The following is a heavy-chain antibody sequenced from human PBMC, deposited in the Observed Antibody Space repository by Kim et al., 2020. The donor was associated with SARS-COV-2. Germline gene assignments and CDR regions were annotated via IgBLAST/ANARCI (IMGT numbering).Heavy chain of an antibody. Sequence: ASVKVSCKASGYTFTSYGISWVRQAPGQGLEWMGWISAYNGNTNYAQKLQGRVTMTTDTSTSTAYMELRSLRSDDTAVYYCAREDAPAATYYYYYYGMDVWGQGTTVTVSS. V-gene: IGHV1-18*01. CDR3: AREDAPAATYYYYYYGMDV. CDR2: ISAYNGNT. D-gene: IGHD2-2*01. CDR1: GYTFTSYG. J-gene: IGHJ6*02.